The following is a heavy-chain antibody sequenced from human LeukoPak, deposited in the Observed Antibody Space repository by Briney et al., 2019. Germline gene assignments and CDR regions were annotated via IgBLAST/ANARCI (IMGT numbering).Heavy chain of an antibody. Sequence: GGSLRLSCAASRFNFSSYSINWVRQAPGKGLEWMGIIYPGDSDTRYSPSFQGQVTISADKSISTAYLQWSSLKASDTAMYYCARLRAAVAGTSYYFDYWGQGTLVTVSS. D-gene: IGHD6-19*01. CDR3: ARLRAAVAGTSYYFDY. V-gene: IGHV5-51*01. CDR2: IYPGDSDT. CDR1: RFNFSSYS. J-gene: IGHJ4*02.